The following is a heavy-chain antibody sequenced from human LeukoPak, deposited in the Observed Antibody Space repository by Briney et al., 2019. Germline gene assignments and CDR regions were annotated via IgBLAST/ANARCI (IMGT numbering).Heavy chain of an antibody. Sequence: SETLSLTCAVYGGSFSGYYWSWIRQPPGKGLEWIGEINHSGSTNYNPSLKSRVTISVDTSKSQFSLKLSSVTAADTAVYYCAGRRTVVVLHWGQGTLVTVSS. D-gene: IGHD3-22*01. CDR3: AGRRTVVVLH. V-gene: IGHV4-34*01. CDR1: GGSFSGYY. CDR2: INHSGST. J-gene: IGHJ4*02.